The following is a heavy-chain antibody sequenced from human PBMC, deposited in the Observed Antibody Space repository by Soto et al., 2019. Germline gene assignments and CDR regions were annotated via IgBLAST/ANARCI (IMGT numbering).Heavy chain of an antibody. Sequence: QVQLQESGPGLVKPSETLSLTCTVSGGSISSYYWSWIRQPAGKGLEWIGYIYYSGSTNYNPSLKSRVTISVDTSKNQFSLKLSSVTAADTAVYYCAREIEYSSSFDYWGQGTLVTVSS. CDR2: IYYSGST. CDR1: GGSISSYY. V-gene: IGHV4-59*01. CDR3: AREIEYSSSFDY. D-gene: IGHD6-6*01. J-gene: IGHJ4*02.